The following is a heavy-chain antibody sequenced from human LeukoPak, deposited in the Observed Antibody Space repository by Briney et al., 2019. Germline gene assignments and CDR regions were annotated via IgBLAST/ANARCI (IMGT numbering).Heavy chain of an antibody. D-gene: IGHD3-10*01. Sequence: SQTLSLTCAISGDSVSSNSAAWNWIRQSPSRGLEWLGRTYYRSKWYNDYAVSVKSRITINPDTSKNQFSLKLSSVTAADTAVYYCARDPGTLLRGSRRGYDGNYYYMDVWGKGTTVTISS. J-gene: IGHJ6*03. V-gene: IGHV6-1*01. CDR3: ARDPGTLLRGSRRGYDGNYYYMDV. CDR1: GDSVSSNSAA. CDR2: TYYRSKWYN.